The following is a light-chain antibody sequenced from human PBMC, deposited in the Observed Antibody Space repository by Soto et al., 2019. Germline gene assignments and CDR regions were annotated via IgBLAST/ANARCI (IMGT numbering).Light chain of an antibody. V-gene: IGKV3-20*01. J-gene: IGKJ3*01. Sequence: EIVLTQSPGTLSLSPGERATLSCRASQSVSSSYLAWYQQKPGQAPRLLIYDTSSRATGIPDRFSGSGSGTEFTLTISRLEPEDLAVYYCQQYGSSPLFTFGPGTKVDIK. CDR1: QSVSSSY. CDR3: QQYGSSPLFT. CDR2: DTS.